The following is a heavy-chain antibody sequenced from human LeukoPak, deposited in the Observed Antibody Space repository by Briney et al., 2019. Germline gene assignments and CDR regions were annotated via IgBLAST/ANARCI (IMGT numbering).Heavy chain of an antibody. J-gene: IGHJ4*02. CDR1: GGSFSGYY. D-gene: IGHD5-18*01. CDR3: ARRQLWFPHYFDY. V-gene: IGHV4-34*01. Sequence: PSETLSLTCAVYGGSFSGYYWSWIRQPPGKGLEWIGEINHSGSTNYNPFLKSRVTISVDTSKNQFSLKLSSVTAADTAVYYCARRQLWFPHYFDYWGQGTLVTVSS. CDR2: INHSGST.